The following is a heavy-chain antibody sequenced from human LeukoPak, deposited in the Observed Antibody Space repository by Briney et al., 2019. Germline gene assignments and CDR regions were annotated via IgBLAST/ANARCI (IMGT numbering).Heavy chain of an antibody. D-gene: IGHD3-3*01. CDR1: VYTLTSYV. CDR3: ARVIHIRFLQWLRSANTFDF. J-gene: IGHJ4*02. V-gene: IGHV1-18*01. Sequence: ASVKVSCKASVYTLTSYVISWVRQAPGQGLEWMGWISAYNGYTNYAQKLQGRVTMTTDTSTSTAYMEMRSLRADDTAVYYCARVIHIRFLQWLRSANTFDFWGQGTLVTVSS. CDR2: ISAYNGYT.